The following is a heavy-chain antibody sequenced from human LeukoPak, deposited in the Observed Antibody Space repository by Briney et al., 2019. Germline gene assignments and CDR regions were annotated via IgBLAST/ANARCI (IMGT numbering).Heavy chain of an antibody. D-gene: IGHD3-22*01. CDR2: IYSGGST. Sequence: GGSLRLSCAASGFTFSYYYMSWIRQAPGKGLEGVSVIYSGGSTYYADSVKGRFTISRDNSKNALYLQMNSLRAEDTAVYYCARSNYYDGSGYYFDYWGQGTLVTVSS. CDR1: GFTFSYYY. J-gene: IGHJ4*02. CDR3: ARSNYYDGSGYYFDY. V-gene: IGHV3-66*01.